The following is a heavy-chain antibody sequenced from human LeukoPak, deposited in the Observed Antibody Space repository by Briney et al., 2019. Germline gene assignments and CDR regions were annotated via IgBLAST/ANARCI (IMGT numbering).Heavy chain of an antibody. CDR3: ARGSSSWSLGLDY. CDR2: ISTYGAKK. D-gene: IGHD6-13*01. J-gene: IGHJ4*02. CDR1: GYNFTSYD. V-gene: IGHV1-18*01. Sequence: ASVKVSCKASGYNFTSYDITWVRQAPGQGLEWMGWISTYGAKKNYAQKFQGRVTMTTDTSTSTVYMELRSLRSDDTAVYYCARGSSSWSLGLDYWGQGNLVTVSS.